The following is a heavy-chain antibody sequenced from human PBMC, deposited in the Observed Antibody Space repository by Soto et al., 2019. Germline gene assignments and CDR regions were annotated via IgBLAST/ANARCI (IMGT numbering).Heavy chain of an antibody. CDR3: ASAVGTKTGYYYGMDV. V-gene: IGHV1-18*01. D-gene: IGHD1-1*01. Sequence: AASVKVSCKASGYTFTSYGISWVRQAPGQGLEWMGWISAYNGNTNYAQKLQGRVTMTTDTSTSTAYMELRSLRSDDTAVYYCASAVGTKTGYYYGMDVWGQGTTVTVSS. J-gene: IGHJ6*02. CDR2: ISAYNGNT. CDR1: GYTFTSYG.